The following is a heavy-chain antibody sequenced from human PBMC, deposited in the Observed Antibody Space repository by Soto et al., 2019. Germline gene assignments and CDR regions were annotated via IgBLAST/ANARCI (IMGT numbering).Heavy chain of an antibody. V-gene: IGHV1-69*13. J-gene: IGHJ5*02. CDR2: IIPLLNTR. Sequence: SVKVSCKASGDTFSTYGITWVRQAPGQGLEWVGGIIPLLNTRNSAQKLQGRVNISVDESANSAYMELISLKSDDTAVHFCARNRCYSDQNAYFQNLDLWGQGTLVTVSS. CDR1: GDTFSTYG. D-gene: IGHD3-16*01. CDR3: ARNRCYSDQNAYFQNLDL.